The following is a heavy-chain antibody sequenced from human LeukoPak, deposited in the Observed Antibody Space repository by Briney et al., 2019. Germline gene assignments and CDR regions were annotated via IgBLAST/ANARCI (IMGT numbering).Heavy chain of an antibody. CDR3: AKNLVQVVVASRGFDY. Sequence: GGSLRLSCAASGFTFSSYGMSWVRQAPGKGLEWVSAISGSGGSTYYADSVKGRFTISRDNSKNTLYLQMNSLRAEDTAVYYCAKNLVQVVVASRGFDYWGQGTLVTVSS. J-gene: IGHJ4*02. CDR2: ISGSGGST. CDR1: GFTFSSYG. V-gene: IGHV3-23*01. D-gene: IGHD2-15*01.